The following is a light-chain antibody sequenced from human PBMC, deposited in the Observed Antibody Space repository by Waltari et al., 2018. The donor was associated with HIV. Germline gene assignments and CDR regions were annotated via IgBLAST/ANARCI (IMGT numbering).Light chain of an antibody. CDR1: QDISNS. CDR3: QQYHQFLGR. Sequence: DIHMTQSPSSLSASVGDRVTITCQANQDISNSLYWYQLKPGKAPRLLIYDASKLEVGAPSRFSGSGSGTTFTFTITSLQPEDFATYSCQQYHQFLGRFGQGTRL. CDR2: DAS. V-gene: IGKV1-33*01. J-gene: IGKJ5*01.